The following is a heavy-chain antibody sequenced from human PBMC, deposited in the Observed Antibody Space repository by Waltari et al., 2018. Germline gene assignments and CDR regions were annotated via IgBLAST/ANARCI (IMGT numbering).Heavy chain of an antibody. CDR1: GGTFSSFA. CDR3: ARESTLGDFRRGRAFDI. CDR2: IIPILDTP. Sequence: QVQLVQSGAEVKKPGSSVKVSCKASGGTFSSFAISWVRQAPGQGLEWMGGIIPILDTPNYAQKFQGRVTITADKSTSTAYVEVSSLRSDDTAVYYCARESTLGDFRRGRAFDIWGQGTTVTVSS. V-gene: IGHV1-69*10. J-gene: IGHJ3*02. D-gene: IGHD2-21*02.